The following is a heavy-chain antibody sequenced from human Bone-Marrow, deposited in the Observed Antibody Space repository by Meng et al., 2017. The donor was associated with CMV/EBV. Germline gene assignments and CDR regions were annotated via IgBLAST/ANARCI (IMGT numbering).Heavy chain of an antibody. D-gene: IGHD6-6*01. CDR1: GFTFSSYA. V-gene: IGHV3-48*04. CDR2: LSSSCSTI. Sequence: GESLKISRAASGFTFSSYAMSWVRQAPGKGLEGISYLSSSCSTIYYADSVKGRFTISRDNAKKSLYMQMNSLRAEERAVYYCARDRDEDSSDYYYGMDVWGQGTTVTVSS. J-gene: IGHJ6*02. CDR3: ARDRDEDSSDYYYGMDV.